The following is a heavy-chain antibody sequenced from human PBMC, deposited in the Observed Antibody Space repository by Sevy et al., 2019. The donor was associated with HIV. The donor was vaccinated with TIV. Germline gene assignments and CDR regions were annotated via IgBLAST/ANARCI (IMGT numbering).Heavy chain of an antibody. CDR1: GGSITSLY. Sequence: SETLSLTCTGSGGSITSLYWNWIRQPPGKGLEWIANIYYNGHINYNPSLKSRVTLSLDTSKNQFSLRLGSVTAAETAMYYCAGENAWGRGYSWGQGTLVTVSS. J-gene: IGHJ4*02. V-gene: IGHV4-59*08. D-gene: IGHD1-26*01. CDR3: AGENAWGRGYS. CDR2: IYYNGHI.